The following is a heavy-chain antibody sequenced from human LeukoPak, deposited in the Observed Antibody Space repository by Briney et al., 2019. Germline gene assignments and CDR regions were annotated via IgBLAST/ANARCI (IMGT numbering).Heavy chain of an antibody. CDR1: GGSISSYY. CDR2: IYYSGST. V-gene: IGHV4-59*01. J-gene: IGHJ4*02. D-gene: IGHD2-21*01. Sequence: TSETLSLTCTVSGGSISSYYWSWIRQPPGKGLEWIGYIYYSGSTNYNPSLKSRVTISVDTSKNQFSLKLSSVTAADTAVYYCARGRPTSILPDYWGQGTLVTVSS. CDR3: ARGRPTSILPDY.